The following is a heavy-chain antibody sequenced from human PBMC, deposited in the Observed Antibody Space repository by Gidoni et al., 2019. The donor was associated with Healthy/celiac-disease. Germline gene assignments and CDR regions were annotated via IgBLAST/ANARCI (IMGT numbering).Heavy chain of an antibody. Sequence: QVQLQESGPGLVKHSETLSLTCTVSGGSISSYYWSWIRQPPGKGLEWIWYIYYSGSNNYNPSLKSRVTISVDTSKNQFSLKLSSVTAADTAVYYCARSPTCTSCSPFDYYYYYGMDVWGQGTTVTVSS. D-gene: IGHD2-2*01. CDR1: GGSISSYY. J-gene: IGHJ6*02. CDR2: IYYSGSN. V-gene: IGHV4-59*08. CDR3: ARSPTCTSCSPFDYYYYYGMDV.